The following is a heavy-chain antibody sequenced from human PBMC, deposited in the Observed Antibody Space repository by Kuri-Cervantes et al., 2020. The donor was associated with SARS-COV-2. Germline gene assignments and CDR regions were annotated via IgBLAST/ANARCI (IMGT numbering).Heavy chain of an antibody. CDR1: GFTFSSYA. CDR3: ARGYYDFWSGYGGYAFDI. J-gene: IGHJ3*02. D-gene: IGHD3-3*01. CDR2: ISSSSSYI. V-gene: IGHV3-21*01. Sequence: GGSLRLSCAASGFTFSSYAMSWVRQAPGKGLEWVSSISSSSSYIYYADSVKGRFTISRDNAKNSLYLQMNSLRAEDTAVYYCARGYYDFWSGYGGYAFDIWGQGTMVTVSS.